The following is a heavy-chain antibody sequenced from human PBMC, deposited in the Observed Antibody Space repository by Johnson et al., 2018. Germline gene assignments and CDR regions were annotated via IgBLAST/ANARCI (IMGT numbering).Heavy chain of an antibody. V-gene: IGHV3-15*07. J-gene: IGHJ3*01. D-gene: IGHD3-16*01. CDR1: GFTFSDAW. Sequence: VQLVQSGGGLVQPGGSLRLSCAASGFTFSDAWMNWVRQAPGKGLEWVGRIKSKTDGGTTDYAAPVKGRFTISRDDSQNTLYLQMNSLRAEDTAVYYCAKDLMITFWGQGTMVTVSS. CDR3: AKDLMITF. CDR2: IKSKTDGGTT.